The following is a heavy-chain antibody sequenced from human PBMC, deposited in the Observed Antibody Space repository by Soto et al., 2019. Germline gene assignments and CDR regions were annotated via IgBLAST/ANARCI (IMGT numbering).Heavy chain of an antibody. D-gene: IGHD2-2*01. V-gene: IGHV3-48*01. CDR3: ARVDIVVVPAAIGGGNDAFDI. J-gene: IGHJ3*02. CDR1: GFTFSSYS. Sequence: EVQLVESGGGLVQPGGSLRLSCAASGFTFSSYSMNWVRQAPGKGLEWVSYISSSSSTIYYADSVKGRFTISRDNAKTSLYLQMNGLRAEDTAVYYCARVDIVVVPAAIGGGNDAFDIWGQGTMVTVSS. CDR2: ISSSSSTI.